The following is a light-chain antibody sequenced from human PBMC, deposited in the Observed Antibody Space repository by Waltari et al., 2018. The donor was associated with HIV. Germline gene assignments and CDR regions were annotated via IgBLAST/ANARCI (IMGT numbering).Light chain of an antibody. Sequence: SYELTQPPSVSVSPGQTARHTCSGDSLPKQYAFWYQKKPGQAPILVIYKDIERPSGIPERFSGSSSGTTVTLTISGVQAEDEADYYCQSADSSDTFVFGSGTKVTVL. CDR2: KDI. V-gene: IGLV3-25*03. J-gene: IGLJ1*01. CDR3: QSADSSDTFV. CDR1: SLPKQY.